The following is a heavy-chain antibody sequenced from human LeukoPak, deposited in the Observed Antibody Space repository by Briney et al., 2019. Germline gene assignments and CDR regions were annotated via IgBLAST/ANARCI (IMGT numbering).Heavy chain of an antibody. D-gene: IGHD4-17*01. CDR1: RGSMSGYY. Sequence: KPSETLSLTCTVSRGSMSGYYWSWIRQPPGRGLEWMGYIYYSGLTNYNPSVKGRVTISVDTSKTQFSLTLTFVTAADTAVYYCATGPYGPNHFDYWGQGTLVTVSS. CDR2: IYYSGLT. V-gene: IGHV4-59*08. CDR3: ATGPYGPNHFDY. J-gene: IGHJ4*02.